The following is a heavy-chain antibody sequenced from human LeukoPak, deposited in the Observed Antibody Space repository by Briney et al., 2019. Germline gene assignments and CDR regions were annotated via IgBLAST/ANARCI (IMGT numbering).Heavy chain of an antibody. V-gene: IGHV3-15*07. J-gene: IGHJ4*02. CDR3: STLTSRGLSDS. Sequence: GGSLRLSCAASGFTFTNAWMNWVRQAPGRGLEWVGRIKSKADGETIDYAAPVKGRFTFSRDDSKNMLYLQMNSLKSEDTAVYYCSTLTSRGLSDSWGQGTLVTVSS. CDR1: GFTFTNAW. CDR2: IKSKADGETI. D-gene: IGHD1-20*01.